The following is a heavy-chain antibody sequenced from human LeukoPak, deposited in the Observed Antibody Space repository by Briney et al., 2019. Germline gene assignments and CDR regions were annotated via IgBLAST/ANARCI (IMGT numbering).Heavy chain of an antibody. V-gene: IGHV3-48*02. J-gene: IGHJ4*02. CDR2: IGVSSSHV. CDR3: VRDNNWAFDY. Sequence: GGSLRLSCAASGFTFSSYSMNWVRQAPGKGLEWVSKIGVSSSHVIYAESVKGRFTISRDNAKNSLYLQMNSLSDEDTAVYFCVRDNNWAFDYWDQGTLVTVSS. CDR1: GFTFSSYS. D-gene: IGHD1-1*01.